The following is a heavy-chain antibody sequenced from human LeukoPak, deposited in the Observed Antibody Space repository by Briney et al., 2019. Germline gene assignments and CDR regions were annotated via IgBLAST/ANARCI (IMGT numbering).Heavy chain of an antibody. J-gene: IGHJ4*02. Sequence: SETLSLTCTVSGGSISSYYWSWIRQPPGKGLEWVGYIYYSGSTNYNPSLKSRVTISVDTSKNQFSLKLSSVTAADTAVYYCARAYSSSWYGFDYWGQGTLVTVSS. CDR1: GGSISSYY. CDR3: ARAYSSSWYGFDY. V-gene: IGHV4-59*01. CDR2: IYYSGST. D-gene: IGHD6-13*01.